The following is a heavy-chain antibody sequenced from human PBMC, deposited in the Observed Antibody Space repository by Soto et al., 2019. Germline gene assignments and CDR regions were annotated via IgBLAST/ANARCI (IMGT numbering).Heavy chain of an antibody. CDR3: VKAVFSGYYYVPFDY. V-gene: IGHV3-64D*06. D-gene: IGHD3-22*01. CDR1: RFTFSDYT. J-gene: IGHJ4*02. Sequence: PGGSLRLSCSASRFTFSDYTMHWVRQAPGKGLEYVSAISGDGGSTYYADSVKDRFIISRDNSKNTLYLQMSSLRAEDTAVYFCVKAVFSGYYYVPFDYWGQGTLVTVSS. CDR2: ISGDGGST.